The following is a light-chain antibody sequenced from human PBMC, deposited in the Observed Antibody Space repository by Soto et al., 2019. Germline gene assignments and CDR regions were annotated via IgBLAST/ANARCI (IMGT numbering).Light chain of an antibody. V-gene: IGLV1-40*01. CDR3: QSYESSLSVV. CDR1: SSNIGAGYD. J-gene: IGLJ2*01. CDR2: GNS. Sequence: QSALTQPPSVSGAPGQRVTISCTGSSSNIGAGYDVHWYQQLPGTAPKLLIYGNSNRPSGVPDRFSGSKSGTSASLAITGLQAEDEADYYCQSYESSLSVVFGGGTQLTVL.